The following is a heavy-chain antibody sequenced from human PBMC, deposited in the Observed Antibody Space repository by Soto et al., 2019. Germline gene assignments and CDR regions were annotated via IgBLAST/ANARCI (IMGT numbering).Heavy chain of an antibody. CDR1: GFTFSSCA. CDR3: ATSYSSIGVAGSDY. V-gene: IGHV3-23*01. Sequence: HPGGSLRLSCAASGFTFSSCAMSWVRQAPGKGLEWVSGIGGSGDDTEYTDSVKGRFTISRDNSKNTLYLQMNSLRAEDTALYYCATSYSSIGVAGSDYWGQETLVTVSS. CDR2: IGGSGDDT. J-gene: IGHJ4*02. D-gene: IGHD6-19*01.